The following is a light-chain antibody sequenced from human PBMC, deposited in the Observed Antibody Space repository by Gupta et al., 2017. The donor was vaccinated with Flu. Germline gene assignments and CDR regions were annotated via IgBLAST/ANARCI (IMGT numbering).Light chain of an antibody. CDR3: QQYNTFPWM. J-gene: IGKJ1*01. V-gene: IGKV1-5*03. CDR1: QSLNNW. Sequence: DIQMTQSPSTLSASVGDRVTITCRASQSLNNWLAWFQQKPGQAPKLLIYGVSRLESGVPLRFSGSGSGTEFTLTISSLQPADFATYYCQQYNTFPWMFGQGTKVEIE. CDR2: GVS.